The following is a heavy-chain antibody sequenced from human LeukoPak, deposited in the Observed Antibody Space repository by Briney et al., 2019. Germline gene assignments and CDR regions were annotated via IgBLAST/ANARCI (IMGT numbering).Heavy chain of an antibody. CDR1: GFTFSSYW. CDR2: IKQDGSEK. D-gene: IGHD1-14*01. J-gene: IGHJ3*02. CDR3: AREGSSWYESAFDI. V-gene: IGHV3-7*03. Sequence: GGSLRLSCAASGFTFSSYWMSWVRQAPGKGLEWVANIKQDGSEKYYVDSVKGRFTISRDNAKNSPYLQMNSLRAEDTAVYYCAREGSSWYESAFDIWGQGTMVTVSS.